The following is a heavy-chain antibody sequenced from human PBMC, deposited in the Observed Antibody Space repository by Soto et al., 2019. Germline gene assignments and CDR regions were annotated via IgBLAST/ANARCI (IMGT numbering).Heavy chain of an antibody. CDR2: IWYDGSNK. J-gene: IGHJ5*02. Sequence: QVQLVESGGGVVQPGRSLRLSCAASGFTFSSYGMHWVRQAPGKGLEWVAVIWYDGSNKYYSDSVKGRFTISRDNSKNTVYLQMNSLRAEDTAVYYCARDQGRGYSYGAWGQGTLVTVSS. CDR1: GFTFSSYG. D-gene: IGHD5-18*01. CDR3: ARDQGRGYSYGA. V-gene: IGHV3-33*01.